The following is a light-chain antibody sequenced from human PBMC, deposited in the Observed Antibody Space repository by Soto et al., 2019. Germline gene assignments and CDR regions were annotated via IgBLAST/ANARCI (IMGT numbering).Light chain of an antibody. J-gene: IGKJ3*01. Sequence: DIQLTQSPSFLSASVGDRVTITCRASQGISTYVAWFQQKPGKAPNLLIYVASTLHSGVPSRFSGTGSATEFTLTISSLQPEDFATYYCQQLNSYPITFG. CDR3: QQLNSYPIT. V-gene: IGKV1-9*01. CDR2: VAS. CDR1: QGISTY.